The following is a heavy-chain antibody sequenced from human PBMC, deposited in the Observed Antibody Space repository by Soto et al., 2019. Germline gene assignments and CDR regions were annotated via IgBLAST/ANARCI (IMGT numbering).Heavy chain of an antibody. V-gene: IGHV3-73*02. CDR2: IRSKTKNYAT. D-gene: IGHD1-26*01. Sequence: EVQLVESGGGLVQPGGSLKLSCAASEFSFSGSTMHWVRQASEKGLEWVGRIRSKTKNYATAYAASVKGRFTISRDDSKNTAYLQMNSLKSEDTAVYYCTKEGAAHDFLGQGTLVTVSS. J-gene: IGHJ4*02. CDR1: EFSFSGST. CDR3: TKEGAAHDF.